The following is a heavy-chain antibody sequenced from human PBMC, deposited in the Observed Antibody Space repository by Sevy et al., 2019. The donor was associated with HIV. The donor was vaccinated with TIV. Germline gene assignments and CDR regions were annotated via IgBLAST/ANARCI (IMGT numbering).Heavy chain of an antibody. CDR3: ARARGIPHYYYGMDV. J-gene: IGHJ6*02. CDR2: IFPGDSDT. Sequence: GESLKISCKGSGYSFTTYWIGWVRQMPGKGLEWMGIIFPGDSDTRYSPSYQGQVTISADNSISTAYLQWSSLKASDTAMYYCARARGIPHYYYGMDVWGQGTTVTVSS. CDR1: GYSFTTYW. D-gene: IGHD1-26*01. V-gene: IGHV5-51*01.